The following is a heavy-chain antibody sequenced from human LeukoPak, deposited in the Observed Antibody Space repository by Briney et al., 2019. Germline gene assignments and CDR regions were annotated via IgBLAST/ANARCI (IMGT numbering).Heavy chain of an antibody. J-gene: IGHJ2*01. Sequence: PGGSLRLSCAASGFSVSSNYMTWVRQAPGKGLEWVSVFYSGGEKYYADSVKGRFTVSRDISKNTLYLQMNSLRAEDTAVYYCARNWGAYWYFDLWGRGTLVTVSS. CDR3: ARNWGAYWYFDL. CDR1: GFSVSSNY. V-gene: IGHV3-53*01. CDR2: FYSGGEK. D-gene: IGHD7-27*01.